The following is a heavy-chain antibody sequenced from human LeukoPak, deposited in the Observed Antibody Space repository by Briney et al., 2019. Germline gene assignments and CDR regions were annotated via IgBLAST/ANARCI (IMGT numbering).Heavy chain of an antibody. CDR1: GYSFTSYW. J-gene: IGHJ4*02. D-gene: IGHD3-3*01. CDR2: IHPGDSDT. V-gene: IGHV5-51*01. CDR3: ARGGIDFWSGYYAREFDY. Sequence: GESLKISCKGSGYSFTSYWIGWVRQMPGKGLEWMGIIHPGDSDTRYSPSFQGQVTISADKSISTAYLQWSSLKASDTAMYYCARGGIDFWSGYYAREFDYWGQGTLVTVSS.